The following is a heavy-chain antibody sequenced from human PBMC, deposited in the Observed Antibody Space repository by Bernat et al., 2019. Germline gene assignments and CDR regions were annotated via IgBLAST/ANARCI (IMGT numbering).Heavy chain of an antibody. CDR1: GFTFSSYA. V-gene: IGHV3-23*01. Sequence: EVQLLESGGGLVQPGGSLRLSCAASGFTFSSYAMSWVRQAPGKGLEWVSAISGSGGSTYYADSVKGRFTISRDNAKNSLYLQMNSLRAEDTAVYYCARGLRYCSSTSCYNWFDPWGQGTLVTVSS. J-gene: IGHJ5*02. D-gene: IGHD2-2*01. CDR2: ISGSGGST. CDR3: ARGLRYCSSTSCYNWFDP.